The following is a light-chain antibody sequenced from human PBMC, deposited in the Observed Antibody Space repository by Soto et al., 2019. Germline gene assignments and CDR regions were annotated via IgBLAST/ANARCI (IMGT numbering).Light chain of an antibody. J-gene: IGKJ1*01. CDR3: QRYGSSPT. CDR2: GAA. V-gene: IGKV3-20*01. Sequence: EILLTQSPGTLSLSPGERATLSCRASQTISSDYLAWYPQKPGQAPRLLIFGAATRDADIPDRFSGSGSGTDFTLTISRLEPEDFAVYYCQRYGSSPTFGQGTKVDIK. CDR1: QTISSDY.